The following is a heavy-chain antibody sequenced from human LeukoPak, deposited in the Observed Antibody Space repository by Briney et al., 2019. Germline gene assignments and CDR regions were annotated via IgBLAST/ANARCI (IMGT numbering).Heavy chain of an antibody. V-gene: IGHV4-39*01. Sequence: SETLSLTCTVSGGSISSSSCYWGWIRQPPGKGLAWIGSIYYSGSTYYNPSLKSRVTISVDTSKNQFSLKLSSVTAADTAVYYCARLITMVRGVIITYHYYYYMDVWGKGTTVTVSS. CDR2: IYYSGST. CDR1: GGSISSSSCY. J-gene: IGHJ6*03. D-gene: IGHD3-10*01. CDR3: ARLITMVRGVIITYHYYYYMDV.